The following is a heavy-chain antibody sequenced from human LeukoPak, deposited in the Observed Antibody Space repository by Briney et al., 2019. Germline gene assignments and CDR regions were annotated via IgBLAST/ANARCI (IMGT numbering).Heavy chain of an antibody. CDR3: ASKAPLHYSYYYYYGMDV. Sequence: ASVKVSCKASGYTFISYAMNWVRQAPGQGLEWMGWINTNTGNPTYAQGFTGRFVFSLDTSVSTAYLQISSLKAEDTAVYYCASKAPLHYSYYYYYGMDVWGQGTTVTVSS. V-gene: IGHV7-4-1*02. CDR1: GYTFISYA. CDR2: INTNTGNP. D-gene: IGHD1-26*01. J-gene: IGHJ6*02.